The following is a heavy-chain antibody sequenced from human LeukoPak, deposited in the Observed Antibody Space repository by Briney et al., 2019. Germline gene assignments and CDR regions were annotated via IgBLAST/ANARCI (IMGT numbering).Heavy chain of an antibody. CDR2: IYYSGST. CDR1: GGSISSYY. D-gene: IGHD2-15*01. Sequence: SETLSLTCTVSGGSISSYYWSWIRQPPGKGLEWIGYIYYSGSTNYNPSLKSRVTISVDTSKNQFSLKLSSVTAADTAVYYCAREGECSGGSCYPNDAFDIWGQGTIVTVSS. CDR3: AREGECSGGSCYPNDAFDI. V-gene: IGHV4-59*01. J-gene: IGHJ3*02.